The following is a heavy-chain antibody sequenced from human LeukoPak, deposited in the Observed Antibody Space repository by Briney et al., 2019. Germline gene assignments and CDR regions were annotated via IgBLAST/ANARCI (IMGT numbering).Heavy chain of an antibody. J-gene: IGHJ4*02. Sequence: PSETLSLTCTVSGGSISSSSYYWGWIRQPPGKGLEWIGSIYYSGSTYYNPSLKSRVTISVDTSKNQFSLKLSSVTAADTAVYYCARNIYDILTGYSDYFDYWGQGTLVTVSS. CDR3: ARNIYDILTGYSDYFDY. V-gene: IGHV4-39*07. CDR2: IYYSGST. CDR1: GGSISSSSYY. D-gene: IGHD3-9*01.